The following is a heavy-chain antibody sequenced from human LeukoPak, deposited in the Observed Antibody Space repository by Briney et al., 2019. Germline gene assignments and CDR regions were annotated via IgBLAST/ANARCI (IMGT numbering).Heavy chain of an antibody. Sequence: GGSLRLSCAASGFTFSSHWMTWVRQAPGKGLEWVANIKQDGSEKYYVDSVKGRFTISRDNAKNSLYLQMNSLRAEDTAVYYCVTDMVRGVIIPDYWGQGTLVTVSS. D-gene: IGHD3-10*01. CDR1: GFTFSSHW. J-gene: IGHJ4*02. V-gene: IGHV3-7*02. CDR2: IKQDGSEK. CDR3: VTDMVRGVIIPDY.